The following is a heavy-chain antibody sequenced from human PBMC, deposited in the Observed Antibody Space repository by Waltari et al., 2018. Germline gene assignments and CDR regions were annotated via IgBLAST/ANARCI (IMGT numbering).Heavy chain of an antibody. Sequence: EEQLVESGGGLVQPGDSLRLSCAASGFTFSSFWMNWVRQAPGKRPLWFSRISTDASDTTYAYSAKGRFTISRDNARNTLYLQMNRLRAEDTAVYFCARVSRRTYRSPVPGRHYYYGMDVWGQGTTVTVSS. J-gene: IGHJ6*02. CDR2: ISTDASDT. CDR3: ARVSRRTYRSPVPGRHYYYGMDV. CDR1: GFTFSSFW. D-gene: IGHD1-1*01. V-gene: IGHV3-74*03.